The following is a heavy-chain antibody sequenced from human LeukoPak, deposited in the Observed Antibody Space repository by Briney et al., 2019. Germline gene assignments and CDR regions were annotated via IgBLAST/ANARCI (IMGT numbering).Heavy chain of an antibody. CDR2: IVVGSGNT. CDR3: AAVGPNYYGSGSADY. J-gene: IGHJ4*02. V-gene: IGHV1-58*01. Sequence: VASVKVSRKASGFTFTSSAVQWVRQARGQRLEWIGWIVVGSGNTNYAQKFQERVTITRDTSTSTAYMELSSLRSEDTAVYYCAAVGPNYYGSGSADYWGQGTLVTVSS. D-gene: IGHD3-10*01. CDR1: GFTFTSSA.